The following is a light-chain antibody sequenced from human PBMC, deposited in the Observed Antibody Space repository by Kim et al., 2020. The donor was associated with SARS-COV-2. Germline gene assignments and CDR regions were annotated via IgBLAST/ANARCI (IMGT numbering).Light chain of an antibody. CDR3: NSRDSSGNHLGV. CDR2: GKN. Sequence: LGQTVRITCQGDRLKSYYANWYQQKPGQATVIVIYGKNNRTSGIPYRFTDSSSGNTASLTITGAQAEDEADYYCNSRDSSGNHLGVFGGGNQLTVL. J-gene: IGLJ3*02. CDR1: RLKSYY. V-gene: IGLV3-19*01.